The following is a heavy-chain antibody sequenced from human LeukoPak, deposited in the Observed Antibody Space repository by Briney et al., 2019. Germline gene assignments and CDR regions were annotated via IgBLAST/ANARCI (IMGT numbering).Heavy chain of an antibody. CDR3: ARDRKYYYHMDV. Sequence: SETLSLTCTVSGGSISSGTYYWGWIRQPPGKGLEWIGSIYHSGSTYYNPSLKRRVTISVDTSKNQFSLRLSSLTAADTALYYCARDRKYYYHMDVWGKGTTVTVSS. CDR1: GGSISSGTYY. V-gene: IGHV4-39*07. CDR2: IYHSGST. D-gene: IGHD1-14*01. J-gene: IGHJ6*03.